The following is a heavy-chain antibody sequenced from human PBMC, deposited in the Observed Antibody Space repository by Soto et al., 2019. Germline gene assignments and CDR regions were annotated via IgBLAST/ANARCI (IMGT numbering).Heavy chain of an antibody. J-gene: IGHJ5*02. CDR1: GYTFTDFG. CDR3: ERDYDRWGEDWFDP. CDR2: ISGFDGDR. V-gene: IGHV1-18*01. Sequence: QVHLVQSGGEMKKLGASVKVSCKASGYTFTDFGISWVRQAPGQGLEWMGWISGFDGDRNYAQKFQGRVTLTTDTAATTAYMELRSLTSDDAAIYYCERDYDRWGEDWFDPWGQGTLVTVSS. D-gene: IGHD3-16*01.